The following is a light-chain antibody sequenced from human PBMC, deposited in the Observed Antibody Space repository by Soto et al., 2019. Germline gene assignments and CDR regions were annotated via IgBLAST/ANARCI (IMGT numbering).Light chain of an antibody. Sequence: QSALTQPRSLSGSPGQSVTISCTGTSSDVGDYKFVSWYQQNPGKAPKLMIYDVSSRPSGVPDRFSGSKSGNTASLTISGLQAEDEADYYCCSYAGSPYVFGTGTKLTVL. CDR1: SSDVGDYKF. CDR3: CSYAGSPYV. CDR2: DVS. J-gene: IGLJ1*01. V-gene: IGLV2-11*01.